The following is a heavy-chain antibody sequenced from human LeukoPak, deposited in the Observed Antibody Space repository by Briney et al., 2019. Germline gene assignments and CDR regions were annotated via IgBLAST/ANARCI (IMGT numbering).Heavy chain of an antibody. J-gene: IGHJ4*02. Sequence: GASVTVSCKASGYTFTGYYMHWVRQAPGQGLEWMGWINPNSGGTNYAQKFQGRVTMTRDTSISTAYMELSRLRSDDTAVYYCARSDFWSGYYTHFDYWGQGTLVTVSS. D-gene: IGHD3-3*01. CDR2: INPNSGGT. CDR1: GYTFTGYY. V-gene: IGHV1-2*02. CDR3: ARSDFWSGYYTHFDY.